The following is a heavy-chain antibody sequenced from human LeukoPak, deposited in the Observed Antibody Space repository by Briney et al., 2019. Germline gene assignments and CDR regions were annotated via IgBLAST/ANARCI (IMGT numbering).Heavy chain of an antibody. CDR1: GGSISSYY. CDR2: IYYSGST. V-gene: IGHV4-59*01. CDR3: ARDGIAAAGTPLGWFDP. D-gene: IGHD6-13*01. J-gene: IGHJ5*02. Sequence: SETLSLTCTVSGGSISSYYWSWIRQPPGKGLEWIGYIYYSGSTNYNPSLKSRVTISVDTSKNQFSLKLSSVTAADTAVYYCARDGIAAAGTPLGWFDPWGQGTLVTVSS.